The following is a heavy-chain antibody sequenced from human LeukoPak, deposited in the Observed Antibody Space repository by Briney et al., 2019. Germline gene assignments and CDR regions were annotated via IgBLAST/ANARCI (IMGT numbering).Heavy chain of an antibody. Sequence: SETLSLTCNVSGGSISTYYWSWIRQPPGKGLEWIGYISDGGVTSYNPSLKVCVTISVDSPKNRFSLRLTSLTAVDTALYYCARHGGTLDYFDYWGPGSLVTVSS. CDR2: ISDGGVT. V-gene: IGHV4-59*08. J-gene: IGHJ4*02. D-gene: IGHD1-26*01. CDR3: ARHGGTLDYFDY. CDR1: GGSISTYY.